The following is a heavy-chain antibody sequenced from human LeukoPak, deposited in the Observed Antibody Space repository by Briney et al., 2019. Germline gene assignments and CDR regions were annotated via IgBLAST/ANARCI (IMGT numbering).Heavy chain of an antibody. Sequence: GGSLRLSCAASGFTFSSCAMNWVRQAPGKGLEWVSVIYSGGTTYYADSVKGRFTISRDEPKNTLYLQMNSLRAEDTAVYYCARHFGVVTKGVYYYYYGMDVWGQGTTVTVSS. CDR3: ARHFGVVTKGVYYYYYGMDV. CDR2: IYSGGTT. D-gene: IGHD3-3*01. V-gene: IGHV3-66*04. CDR1: GFTFSSCA. J-gene: IGHJ6*02.